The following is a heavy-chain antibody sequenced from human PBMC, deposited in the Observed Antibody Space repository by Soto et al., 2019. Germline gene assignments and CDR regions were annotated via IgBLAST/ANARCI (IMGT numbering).Heavy chain of an antibody. Sequence: ETLSLTCAVYGGSFSGYYWSWVRQAPGKGLEWVSVIYSGGSTYYADSVRGRFTISRDKSKNTLYLQMNTLRAEDTAVYYCARVRLAMGATRPPLDFDYWGLGTLVTVFS. D-gene: IGHD3-16*01. CDR2: IYSGGST. J-gene: IGHJ4*02. CDR1: GGSFSGYY. V-gene: IGHV3-53*01. CDR3: ARVRLAMGATRPPLDFDY.